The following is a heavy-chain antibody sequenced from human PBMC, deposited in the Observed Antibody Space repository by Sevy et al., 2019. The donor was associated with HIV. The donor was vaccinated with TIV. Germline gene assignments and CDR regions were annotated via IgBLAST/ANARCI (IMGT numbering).Heavy chain of an antibody. J-gene: IGHJ6*02. D-gene: IGHD2-21*02. CDR2: ISYDGSNK. CDR3: ARGGDRGYYYYGMDV. Sequence: GSQRLSCAASGFTFSSYAMHWVRQAPGKGLEWVAVISYDGSNKYYADSVKGRFTISRDNSKNTLYLQMNSLRAEDTAVYYCARGGDRGYYYYGMDVWGQGTTVTVSS. CDR1: GFTFSSYA. V-gene: IGHV3-30-3*01.